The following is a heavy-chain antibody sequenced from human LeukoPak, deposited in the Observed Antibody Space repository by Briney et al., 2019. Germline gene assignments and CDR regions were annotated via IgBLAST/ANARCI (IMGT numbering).Heavy chain of an antibody. D-gene: IGHD5/OR15-5a*01. Sequence: GASVKVSCKASGYTFTSYDINWVRQATGQGLEWMGWMNPNSGNTGYAQKFQGRVTMTRNTSISTAYMELSSLRSEDTAVYYCARAPRVYVYYFDYWGQGTLVTVSS. CDR2: MNPNSGNT. V-gene: IGHV1-8*01. CDR3: ARAPRVYVYYFDY. J-gene: IGHJ4*02. CDR1: GYTFTSYD.